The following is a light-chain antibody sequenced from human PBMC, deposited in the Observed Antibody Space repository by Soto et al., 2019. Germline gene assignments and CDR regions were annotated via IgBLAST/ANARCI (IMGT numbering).Light chain of an antibody. J-gene: IGKJ1*01. CDR3: HQRKSWPRT. V-gene: IGKV3-11*01. CDR1: QYINTR. CDR2: QTS. Sequence: EIVLTYSPGTLSGCAGERVALSCRASQYINTRLAWYQHRPGQAPRLLIYQTSIRAAGIPARFSASGSGTDFTLTISDVQPEDFALYYCHQRKSWPRTFGQGTKVDIK.